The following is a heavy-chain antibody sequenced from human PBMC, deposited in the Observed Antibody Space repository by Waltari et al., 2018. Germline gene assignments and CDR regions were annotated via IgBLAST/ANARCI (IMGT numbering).Heavy chain of an antibody. D-gene: IGHD4-4*01. J-gene: IGHJ4*02. CDR1: GFTFRRHW. Sequence: EVQLVESGGGLVQPGGSLRLSCVASGFTFRRHWMSWLRQAPGKGLEWVANINEDESEKFYADSVKGRFTISRDNAKNSLYLQMNSLRVEDTAYYYCARDMGIYTNYAAYWGQGSLVTVSS. V-gene: IGHV3-7*01. CDR2: INEDESEK. CDR3: ARDMGIYTNYAAY.